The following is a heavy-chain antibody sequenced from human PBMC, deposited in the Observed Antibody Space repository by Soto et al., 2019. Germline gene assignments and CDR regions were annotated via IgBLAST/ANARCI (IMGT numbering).Heavy chain of an antibody. CDR1: GGSISSGDYY. CDR3: ARTIAVAGTNWFDP. CDR2: IYYSGST. D-gene: IGHD6-19*01. V-gene: IGHV4-30-4*01. J-gene: IGHJ5*02. Sequence: PSETLSLTCTVSGGSISSGDYYWSWIRQPPGKGLEWIGCIYYSGSTYYNPSLKSRVTISVDTSKNQFSLKLSSVTAADTAVYYCARTIAVAGTNWFDPWGQGTLVTVSS.